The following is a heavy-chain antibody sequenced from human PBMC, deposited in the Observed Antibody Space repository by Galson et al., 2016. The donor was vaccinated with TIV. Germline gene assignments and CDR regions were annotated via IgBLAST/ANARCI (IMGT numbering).Heavy chain of an antibody. Sequence: LSLTCTVSGGSINTYYLSWIRQSPGKGLEWVGYIYYSGSTEYNPSLKSRVTISRDTSKNQFSLRLTSVTAADTAIYYCARDKSGFGTVDHFYYYMDVWGKGTTVIVSS. D-gene: IGHD3-10*01. V-gene: IGHV4-59*01. CDR3: ARDKSGFGTVDHFYYYMDV. CDR1: GGSINTYY. CDR2: IYYSGST. J-gene: IGHJ6*03.